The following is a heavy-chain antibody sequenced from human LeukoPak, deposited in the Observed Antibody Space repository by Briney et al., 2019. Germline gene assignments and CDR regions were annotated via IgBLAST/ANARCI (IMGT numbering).Heavy chain of an antibody. Sequence: ASVKVSCKASGYTFTSYYMHWVRQAPGQGLEWMGIINPSGGSTSYAQKLQGRVTMTTDTSTSTAYMELRSLRSDDTAVYYCAKTYYYDSSGYSPFDYWGQGTLVTVS. CDR1: GYTFTSYY. J-gene: IGHJ4*02. CDR3: AKTYYYDSSGYSPFDY. D-gene: IGHD3-22*01. V-gene: IGHV1-46*01. CDR2: INPSGGST.